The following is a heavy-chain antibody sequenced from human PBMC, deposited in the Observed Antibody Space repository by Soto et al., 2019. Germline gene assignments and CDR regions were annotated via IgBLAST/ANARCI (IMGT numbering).Heavy chain of an antibody. CDR1: GFTFSSYG. Sequence: GGSLRLSCAASGFTFSSYGMHWVRQAPGKGLEWVSVIWYDGSNKYYADSVKGRFTISRDNSKNTLYLQMNSLRSEDTAVYYCATPSGTAYDAFDIWGQGTMVTVSS. J-gene: IGHJ3*02. D-gene: IGHD1-1*01. CDR3: ATPSGTAYDAFDI. V-gene: IGHV3-30*02. CDR2: IWYDGSNK.